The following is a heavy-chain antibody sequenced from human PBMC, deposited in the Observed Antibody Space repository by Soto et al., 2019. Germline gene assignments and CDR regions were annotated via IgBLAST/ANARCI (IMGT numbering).Heavy chain of an antibody. J-gene: IGHJ4*02. V-gene: IGHV1-3*01. Sequence: QVQLVQSGAEVKKPGASVKVSCKASGYTFTNYAIHWVRQAPGQRLEWMGWINAGDGNTKYSQQFQGRVTIARDTSASTVYMEVSSLRSEATAVHYCAREADSSSGFDFWGQGALVTVSS. D-gene: IGHD6-6*01. CDR1: GYTFTNYA. CDR3: AREADSSSGFDF. CDR2: INAGDGNT.